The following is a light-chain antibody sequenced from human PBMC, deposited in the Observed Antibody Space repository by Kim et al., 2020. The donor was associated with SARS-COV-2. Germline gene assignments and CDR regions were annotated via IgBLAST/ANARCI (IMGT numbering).Light chain of an antibody. V-gene: IGLV1-44*01. J-gene: IGLJ3*02. CDR2: SNN. Sequence: GQRVTSSCSGSDSNIGSNTVNWYQQFPGTAPNLLIDSNNRRPSGVPDRVSGSKSGTSASLAISGLQSEDEADYYCAAWDDSLDVWMFGGGTQLTVL. CDR1: DSNIGSNT. CDR3: AAWDDSLDVWM.